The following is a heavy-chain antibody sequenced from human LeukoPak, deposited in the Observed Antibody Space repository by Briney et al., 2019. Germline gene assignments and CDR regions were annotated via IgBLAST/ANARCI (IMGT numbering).Heavy chain of an antibody. J-gene: IGHJ3*02. CDR2: IPYDGSNN. CDR3: AKDRVQSSAFDI. Sequence: GGSLRLSCAASGFTFSSYGMHWVRQAPGKGLEWVAVIPYDGSNNYYPDSVKGRFTISRDNSKNTLYLQMNSLRAEDTAVYFCAKDRVQSSAFDIWGQGTMVTVSS. D-gene: IGHD1-1*01. CDR1: GFTFSSYG. V-gene: IGHV3-30*18.